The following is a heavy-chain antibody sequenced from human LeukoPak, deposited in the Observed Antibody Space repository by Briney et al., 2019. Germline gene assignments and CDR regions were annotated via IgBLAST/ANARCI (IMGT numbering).Heavy chain of an antibody. V-gene: IGHV4-4*02. J-gene: IGHJ5*02. CDR3: ARDIRSGEMATSHWFDP. D-gene: IGHD5-24*01. CDR1: GGSISSSNW. CDR2: IYHSGST. Sequence: SGTLSLTCAVSGGSISSSNWWSWVRQPPGKGLEWIGSIYHSGSTYYNPSLKSRVTISVDTSKNQFSLKLSSVTAADTAVYYCARDIRSGEMATSHWFDPWGQGTLVTVSS.